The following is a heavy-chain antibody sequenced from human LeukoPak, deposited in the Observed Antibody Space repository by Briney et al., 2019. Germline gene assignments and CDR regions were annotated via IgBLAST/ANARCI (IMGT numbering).Heavy chain of an antibody. J-gene: IGHJ1*01. D-gene: IGHD3-16*01. V-gene: IGHV1-2*02. Sequence: GASVKVSCKTSAYTFTGQYLHWVRQAPGQGLEWMVWINPTSGGTKSAQKFQGRVIMTRDTSISTAYMELRSLSSDDTAVYYCARGRQLHLGELFPFAEFFQPWGQGTLVTVFS. CDR1: AYTFTGQY. CDR2: INPTSGGT. CDR3: ARGRQLHLGELFPFAEFFQP.